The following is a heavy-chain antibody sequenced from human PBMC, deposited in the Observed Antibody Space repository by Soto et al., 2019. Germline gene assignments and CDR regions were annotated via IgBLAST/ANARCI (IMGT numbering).Heavy chain of an antibody. CDR3: ARLHGYCISSSCHGHYAMDV. CDR2: IYYSGTT. CDR1: SASISSSSYT. V-gene: IGHV4-39*01. D-gene: IGHD2-2*01. Sequence: QLQLQESGPGLVKPSETLSLTCTASSASISSSSYTLVWIRNPPGKGLDCIGRIYYSGTTYYNPSLNSRVTVSVDPSKNQFSLKVTSVTAADTAVYYCARLHGYCISSSCHGHYAMDVWGQGTTVTVSS. J-gene: IGHJ6*02.